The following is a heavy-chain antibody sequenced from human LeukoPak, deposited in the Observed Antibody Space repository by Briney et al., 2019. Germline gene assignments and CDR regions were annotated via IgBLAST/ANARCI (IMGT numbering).Heavy chain of an antibody. J-gene: IGHJ5*02. CDR2: INHSGST. D-gene: IGHD6-19*01. Sequence: SETLSLTCTVSGGSISSYYWSWIRQPPGKGLEWIGEINHSGSTNYNPSLKSRVTISVDTSKNQFSLKLSSVTAADTAVYYCARGSPRGVAVAGTGWFDPWGQGTLVTVSS. V-gene: IGHV4-34*01. CDR3: ARGSPRGVAVAGTGWFDP. CDR1: GGSISSYY.